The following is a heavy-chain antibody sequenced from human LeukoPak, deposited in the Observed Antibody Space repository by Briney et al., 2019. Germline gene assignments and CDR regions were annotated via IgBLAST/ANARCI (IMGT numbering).Heavy chain of an antibody. CDR2: ISDSGGRT. CDR1: GFTFNKYT. D-gene: IGHD3-3*01. V-gene: IGHV3-23*01. CDR3: APKGITILGAFGH. J-gene: IGHJ4*02. Sequence: GGSLRLSCAASGFTFNKYTMSWVRQAPGKGLEWVSAISDSGGRTSYADSVRGRFTISRDNSKNTLYLQMNNLRAEDTAIYFCAPKGITILGAFGHWGQGTLVTVSS.